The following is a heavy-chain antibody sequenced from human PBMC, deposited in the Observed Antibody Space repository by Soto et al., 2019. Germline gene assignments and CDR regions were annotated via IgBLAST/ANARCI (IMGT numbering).Heavy chain of an antibody. CDR1: GGSFSGYY. Sequence: QVQLQQWGAGLLKPSETLSLTCAVYGGSFSGYYWSWIRQPPGKGLEWIGEINHSGSTNYNPSLKSRVTISVDTCKNQFSLKLSAVTAADTAAYYWARGTGRYYYGMDVWGQGTTFTVSS. CDR3: ARGTGRYYYGMDV. CDR2: INHSGST. V-gene: IGHV4-34*01. J-gene: IGHJ6*02.